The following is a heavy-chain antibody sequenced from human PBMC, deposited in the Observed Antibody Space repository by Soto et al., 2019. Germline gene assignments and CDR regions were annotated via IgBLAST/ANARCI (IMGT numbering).Heavy chain of an antibody. CDR3: ARVDPRGVAVVRDY. D-gene: IGHD3-10*01. V-gene: IGHV1-18*01. J-gene: IGHJ4*02. CDR1: GNTFASHG. CDR2: ISGFNGQT. Sequence: ASVKVSCKASGNTFASHGFSWVRQAPGQGLEWMGWISGFNGQTNYALKFQGRVTLTTDTSTSTAYMELRSLRSDDTAVYFCARVDPRGVAVVRDYWGQGTLVTVSS.